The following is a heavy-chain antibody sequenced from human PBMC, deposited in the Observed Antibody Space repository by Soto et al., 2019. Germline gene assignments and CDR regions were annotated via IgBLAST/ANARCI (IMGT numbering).Heavy chain of an antibody. CDR3: ARGNYYDSSGYYDY. Sequence: SETLSLTCAVYGGSFSGYYWTWIRQPPGTGLEWIGEINHSGSTNYNPSLKSRVTISVDTSKNQFSLKLTSVTAADTAVYYCARGNYYDSSGYYDYWGQGTLVTVSS. V-gene: IGHV4-34*01. CDR1: GGSFSGYY. CDR2: INHSGST. J-gene: IGHJ4*02. D-gene: IGHD3-22*01.